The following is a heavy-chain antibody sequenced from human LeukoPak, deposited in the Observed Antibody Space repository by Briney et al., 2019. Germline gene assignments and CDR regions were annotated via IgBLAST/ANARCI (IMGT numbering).Heavy chain of an antibody. V-gene: IGHV4-34*01. Sequence: NWIRQPPGKGLEWIGEINHSGSTNYNPSLKSRVTISVDTSKNQFSLKLSSVTAADTAVYYCARHRGPYCSGGSCYRGRWFDPWGQGTLVTVSS. CDR3: ARHRGPYCSGGSCYRGRWFDP. J-gene: IGHJ5*02. CDR2: INHSGST. D-gene: IGHD2-15*01.